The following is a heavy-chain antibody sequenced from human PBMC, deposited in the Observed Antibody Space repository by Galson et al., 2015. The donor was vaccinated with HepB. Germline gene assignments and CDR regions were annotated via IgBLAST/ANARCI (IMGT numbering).Heavy chain of an antibody. CDR3: ARSPPMVEGAQTGFEY. CDR1: TGSINNYY. V-gene: IGHV4-59*01. J-gene: IGHJ4*02. D-gene: IGHD3-10*01. Sequence: SETLSLTCTVSTGSINNYYWSWIRQPPGKGLEWIGYISYSGSTNYNPSLKSRVDISVDTSKKQFFLNLSSVTAADTAVYYCARSPPMVEGAQTGFEYWGQGTLVTVSS. CDR2: ISYSGST.